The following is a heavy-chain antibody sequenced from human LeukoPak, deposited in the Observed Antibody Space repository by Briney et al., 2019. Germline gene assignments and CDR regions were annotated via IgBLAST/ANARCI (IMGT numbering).Heavy chain of an antibody. J-gene: IGHJ5*02. CDR3: ARLDYDSSGTNWFDP. CDR2: IYHSGST. V-gene: IGHV4-38-2*02. CDR1: GYSISSGYY. D-gene: IGHD3-22*01. Sequence: SETLSLTCTVSGYSISSGYYWGWIRQPPGKGLEWIGSIYHSGSTYYNPSLKSRVTISVDTSKNQFSLKLSSVTAADTAVYYCARLDYDSSGTNWFDPWGQGTLVTVSS.